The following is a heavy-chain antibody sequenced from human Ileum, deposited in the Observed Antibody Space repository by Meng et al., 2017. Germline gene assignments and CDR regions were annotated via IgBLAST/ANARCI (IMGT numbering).Heavy chain of an antibody. Sequence: LPRCGRGLLDPWVSLSLTGSFSGGYISTSDWWSWVRQPPGKGLEWIGEIHHSGSTNYNPSLKSRVTISVDKSKNQFSLKLNSVTAADTAVYYCAREWSGSYRHFDYWGQGTLVTVSS. J-gene: IGHJ4*02. CDR3: AREWSGSYRHFDY. V-gene: IGHV4-4*02. CDR2: IHHSGST. CDR1: GGYISTSDW. D-gene: IGHD1-26*01.